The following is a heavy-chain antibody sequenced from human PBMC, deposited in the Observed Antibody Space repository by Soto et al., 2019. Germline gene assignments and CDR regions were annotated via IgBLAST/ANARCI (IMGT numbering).Heavy chain of an antibody. CDR1: GYSFTSYW. D-gene: IGHD2-15*01. J-gene: IGHJ6*02. CDR2: IHPGDSDT. V-gene: IGHV5-51*01. Sequence: GESLKISCEASGYSFTSYWIGWVRQMPGKGLEWMGIIHPGDSDTKYSPSFQGQVTISVDKSITTAYLQWSSLKASDTAMYYCARTQGTEVDASLHYYYFSGMDVWGQGTTVTVSS. CDR3: ARTQGTEVDASLHYYYFSGMDV.